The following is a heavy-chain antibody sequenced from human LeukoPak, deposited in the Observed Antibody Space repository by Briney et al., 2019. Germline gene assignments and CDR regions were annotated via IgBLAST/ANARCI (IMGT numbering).Heavy chain of an antibody. CDR1: GYTFTGYY. V-gene: IGHV1-2*02. CDR3: ATVLAKGDLRY. Sequence: ASVKVSCKASGYTFTGYYMHWVRQAPGQGLEWMGWINPNSGGTNYAQKFQGRVTMTEDTSTDTAYMGLSSLRSEDTAVYYCATVLAKGDLRYWGQGTLVTVSS. CDR2: INPNSGGT. D-gene: IGHD2-21*02. J-gene: IGHJ4*02.